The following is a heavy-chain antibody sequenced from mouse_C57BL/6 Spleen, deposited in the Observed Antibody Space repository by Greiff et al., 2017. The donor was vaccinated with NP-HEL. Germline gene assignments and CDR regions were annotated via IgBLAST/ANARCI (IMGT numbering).Heavy chain of an antibody. D-gene: IGHD1-1*01. J-gene: IGHJ2*01. CDR2: IYPGSGNT. CDR3: ARRGSSYDFDY. Sequence: VQLVESGAELVRPGASVKLSCKASGYTFTDYYINWVKQRPGQGLEWIARIYPGSGNTYYNEKFKGKATLTAEKSSSTAYMQLSSLTSEDSAVYFCARRGSSYDFDYWGQGTTLTVSS. V-gene: IGHV1-76*01. CDR1: GYTFTDYY.